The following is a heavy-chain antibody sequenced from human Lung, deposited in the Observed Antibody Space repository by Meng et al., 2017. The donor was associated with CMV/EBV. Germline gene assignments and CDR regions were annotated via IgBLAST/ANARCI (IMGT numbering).Heavy chain of an antibody. CDR3: ARQLGLFDY. CDR1: GFTFSSYA. V-gene: IGHV3-23*01. Sequence: GESXKISCAASGFTFSSYAMSWVRQAPGKGLEWVSATSGSGGSTYYADSVKGRFTISRDNSKNTLNLQMNSLRAEDTAVYYCARQLGLFDYWGQGTLVTVSS. D-gene: IGHD6-6*01. J-gene: IGHJ4*02. CDR2: TSGSGGST.